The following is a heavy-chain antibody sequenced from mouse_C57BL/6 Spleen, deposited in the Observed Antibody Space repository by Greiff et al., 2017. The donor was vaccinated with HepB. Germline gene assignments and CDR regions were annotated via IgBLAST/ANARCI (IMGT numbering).Heavy chain of an antibody. CDR2: INPSTGGT. J-gene: IGHJ2*01. V-gene: IGHV1-42*01. D-gene: IGHD1-1*01. Sequence: EVKLVESGPELVKPGASVKISCKASGYSFTGYYMNWVKQSPEKSLEWIGEINPSTGGTTYNQKFKAKATLTVDKSSSTAYMQLKSLTSEDSAVYYCASEGSLYWGQGTTLTVSS. CDR3: ASEGSLY. CDR1: GYSFTGYY.